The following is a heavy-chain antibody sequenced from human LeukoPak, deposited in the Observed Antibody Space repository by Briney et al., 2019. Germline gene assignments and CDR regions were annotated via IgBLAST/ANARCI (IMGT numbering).Heavy chain of an antibody. CDR2: IKQDGSEK. CDR1: GFTFSNFW. CDR3: AREGQDLDH. V-gene: IGHV3-7*01. Sequence: GGSLRLSCAASGFTFSNFWMSWVRQAPGKGLEGVANIKQDGSEKHYVDCVKGRFTISRDNAKNSLYLQMNSLRAEDTAVYYCAREGQDLDHWGQGTLVSVST. J-gene: IGHJ4*02. D-gene: IGHD2-15*01.